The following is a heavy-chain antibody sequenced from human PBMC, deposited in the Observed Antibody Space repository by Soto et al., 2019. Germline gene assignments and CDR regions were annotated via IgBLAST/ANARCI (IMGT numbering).Heavy chain of an antibody. J-gene: IGHJ5*02. V-gene: IGHV4-31*03. CDR2: IYYSGST. CDR3: ARDTEYCSGGSCYSVGWFDP. CDR1: GGSISSGGYY. D-gene: IGHD2-15*01. Sequence: QVQLQESGPGLVKPSQTLSLTCTVSGGSISSGGYYWSWIRQHPGKGLEWIGYIYYSGSTYYNPSLKSRVTISVDTSKNQFSLKLSSVTAADTAVYYCARDTEYCSGGSCYSVGWFDPWGQGTLVTVSS.